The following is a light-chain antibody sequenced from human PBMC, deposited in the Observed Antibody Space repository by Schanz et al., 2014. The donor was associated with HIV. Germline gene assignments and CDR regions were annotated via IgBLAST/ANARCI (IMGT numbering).Light chain of an antibody. Sequence: QSALTQPASVSGSPGQSISISCTGTSSDLGRLNCVSWYQQHPGKAPKLVISDFANRPSGISPRFSASKSDNTASLTISGLKSDDEADYYCQSSDASNSVVFGGGTKLTVL. V-gene: IGLV2-14*03. CDR2: DFA. CDR3: QSSDASNSVV. J-gene: IGLJ2*01. CDR1: SSDLGRLNC.